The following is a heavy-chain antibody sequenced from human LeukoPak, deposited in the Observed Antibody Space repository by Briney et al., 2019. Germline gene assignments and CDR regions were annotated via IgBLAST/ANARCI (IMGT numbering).Heavy chain of an antibody. D-gene: IGHD6-19*01. CDR2: IIRILGIA. Sequence: GASVKVSCKASGGTFSSYAISWVRQAPGQGLEWMGRIIRILGIANYAQKFQGRVTITADKSTSTAYMELSSLRSEDTAVYYCARDIMAGGDYWGQGTLVTVSS. CDR1: GGTFSSYA. CDR3: ARDIMAGGDY. J-gene: IGHJ4*02. V-gene: IGHV1-69*04.